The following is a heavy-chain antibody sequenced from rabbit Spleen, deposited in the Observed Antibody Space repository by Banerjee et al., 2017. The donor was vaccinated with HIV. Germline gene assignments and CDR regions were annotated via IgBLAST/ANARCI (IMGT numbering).Heavy chain of an antibody. CDR3: ARDTSTSFSSYGMDL. V-gene: IGHV1S40*01. J-gene: IGHJ6*01. CDR1: GVSFTSSSY. CDR2: IDAGSSGFT. Sequence: QSLEESGGDLVKPGASLTLTCTASGVSFTSSSYMCWVRQAPGKGLEWIACIDAGSSGFTYFATWAKGRFTCSKTSSTTVTLQMTRLTAAGTATYFCARDTSTSFSSYGMDLWGPGTLVTVS. D-gene: IGHD1-1*01.